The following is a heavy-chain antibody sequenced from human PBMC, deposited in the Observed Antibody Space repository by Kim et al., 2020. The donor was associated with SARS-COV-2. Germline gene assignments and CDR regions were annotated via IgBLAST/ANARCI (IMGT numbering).Heavy chain of an antibody. D-gene: IGHD3-3*01. CDR2: ITNAGDDK. J-gene: IGHJ6*02. CDR1: GFTFRSYA. Sequence: GGSLRLSCVASGFTFRSYAMSWVRQAPGKGLEWVASITNAGDDKYGDSVKGRLIISRDNSNNTLYLQMNSLRAEDTAVYYCAKDIRPTISGVVSWDYYYPMDVWGQGTTVTVSS. V-gene: IGHV3-23*01. CDR3: AKDIRPTISGVVSWDYYYPMDV.